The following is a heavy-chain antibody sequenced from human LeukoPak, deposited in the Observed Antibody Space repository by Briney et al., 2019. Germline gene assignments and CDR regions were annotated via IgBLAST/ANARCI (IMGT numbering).Heavy chain of an antibody. CDR1: GYTFTGYY. J-gene: IGHJ4*02. Sequence: ASVKVSCKASGYTFTGYYMHWVRQAPGQGLEWMGWINPNSGGTNYAQKFQGWVTMTRDTSISTAYMELSRLRSDDTAVYYCARDNRRWLQLSHFRSGSFLDYWGQGTLVTVSS. CDR2: INPNSGGT. V-gene: IGHV1-2*04. D-gene: IGHD5-24*01. CDR3: ARDNRRWLQLSHFRSGSFLDY.